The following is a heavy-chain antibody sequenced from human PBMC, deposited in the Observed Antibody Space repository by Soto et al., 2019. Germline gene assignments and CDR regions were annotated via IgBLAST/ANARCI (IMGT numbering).Heavy chain of an antibody. CDR1: GFTFSSYG. CDR3: AKDLTIYDFRPGGMDV. V-gene: IGHV3-30*18. J-gene: IGHJ6*02. CDR2: ISYDGSNK. D-gene: IGHD3-3*01. Sequence: AGSLRLSCAASGFTFSSYGMHCVRQAPGKGLVWVAVISYDGSNKYYADSVKGRFTISRDSSKNTLYLQMNSLRAEDTAVYYCAKDLTIYDFRPGGMDVWGQGTTVTVSS.